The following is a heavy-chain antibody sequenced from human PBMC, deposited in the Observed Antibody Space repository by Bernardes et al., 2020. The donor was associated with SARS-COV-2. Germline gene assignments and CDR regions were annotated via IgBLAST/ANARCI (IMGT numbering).Heavy chain of an antibody. J-gene: IGHJ3*02. Sequence: ASVKVSCKVSGYTLTEFSMHWVRQAPGKGLECLGGFDPPHRKTIYAQKFQGRVPMTADTSTDTAYMELRSLPSEDTAVYYCATDDPAGAVFGVVIYALHIWGQGTMVTVSS. CDR1: GYTLTEFS. D-gene: IGHD3-3*01. V-gene: IGHV1-24*01. CDR2: FDPPHRKT. CDR3: ATDDPAGAVFGVVIYALHI.